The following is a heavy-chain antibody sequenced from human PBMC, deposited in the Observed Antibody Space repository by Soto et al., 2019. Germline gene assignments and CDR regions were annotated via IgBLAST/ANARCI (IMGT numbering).Heavy chain of an antibody. CDR3: TSSNTFGGAIVAPGAFEI. Sequence: PGGSLRLSCTASGFTFGDYAMSWFRQAPGKGLEWVGFIRSKAYGGTTEYAASVKGRFTISRDDSKSIAYLQMNSLKTEDTAVYYCTSSNTFGGAIVAPGAFEIWGQGTMVTVSS. CDR1: GFTFGDYA. V-gene: IGHV3-49*03. CDR2: IRSKAYGGTT. J-gene: IGHJ3*02. D-gene: IGHD3-16*02.